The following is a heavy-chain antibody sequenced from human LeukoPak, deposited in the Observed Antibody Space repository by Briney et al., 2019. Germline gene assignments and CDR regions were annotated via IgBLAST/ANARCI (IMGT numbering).Heavy chain of an antibody. CDR3: VSLGNY. V-gene: IGHV3-9*01. Sequence: PGRSLRLSCAASGFTFDDYAMHWVRQAPGKGLEWVSGISWNSGSIGYADSVKGRFTISRDNAKNSLYLQMNSLRAEDTALYYCVSLGNYWGQGTLVTVSS. CDR2: ISWNSGSI. J-gene: IGHJ4*02. CDR1: GFTFDDYA. D-gene: IGHD3-10*01.